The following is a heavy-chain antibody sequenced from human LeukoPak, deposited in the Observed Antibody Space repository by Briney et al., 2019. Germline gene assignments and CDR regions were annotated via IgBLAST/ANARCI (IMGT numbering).Heavy chain of an antibody. D-gene: IGHD3-9*01. V-gene: IGHV3-48*02. J-gene: IGHJ4*02. CDR3: ARDVLRYFDWLLPFDY. CDR2: ISSSSSTI. CDR1: GFTFSSYS. Sequence: PGGSLRLSCAASGFTFSSYSMNWVRQAPGKGLEWVSYISSSSSTIYYADSVKGRFTISGDNAKNSLYLQMNSLRDEDTAVYYCARDVLRYFDWLLPFDYWGQGTLVTVSS.